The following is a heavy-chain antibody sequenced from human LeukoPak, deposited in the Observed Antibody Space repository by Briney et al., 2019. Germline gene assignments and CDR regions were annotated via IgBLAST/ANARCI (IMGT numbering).Heavy chain of an antibody. CDR3: ARGSIVATPFDY. CDR2: IHYSGTS. Sequence: PSETLSLTCTVSGGSISNTHCYWGWIRQPPGKGLEWIGNIHYSGTSFYNPSLKSRVTISVDTSKNQFSLKLSSVTAADTAVYYCARGSIVATPFDYWGHGTLVTVSS. D-gene: IGHD5-12*01. CDR1: GGSISNTHCY. V-gene: IGHV4-39*07. J-gene: IGHJ4*01.